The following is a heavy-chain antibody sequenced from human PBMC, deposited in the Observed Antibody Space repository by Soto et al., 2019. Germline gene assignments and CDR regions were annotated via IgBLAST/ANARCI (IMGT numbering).Heavy chain of an antibody. CDR1: GGSISSGGYY. CDR2: SYYSGST. Sequence: PSETLSLTCTVSGGSISSGGYYWSWIRQHPGKGLEWIGYSYYSGSTYYNPSLKSRVTISVDTSKNQFSLKLSSVTAADTAVYYCARGPQLLGYYYYYGMDVWGQGTTVT. CDR3: ARGPQLLGYYYYYGMDV. J-gene: IGHJ6*02. V-gene: IGHV4-31*03. D-gene: IGHD6-13*01.